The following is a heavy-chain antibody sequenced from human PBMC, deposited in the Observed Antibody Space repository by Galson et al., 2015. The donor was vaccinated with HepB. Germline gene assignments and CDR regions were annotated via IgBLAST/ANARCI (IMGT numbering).Heavy chain of an antibody. CDR3: ATCSSTSYNGAFDI. V-gene: IGHV3-7*01. D-gene: IGHD2-2*01. Sequence: SLRLSCAASGFTFRSYWMTWVRQAPGKGLEWVAHIKQDGSEKYYVDSVRGRFTTSRDNARNSLYLQMNSLRAEGTAVYYCATCSSTSYNGAFDIWGQGTMVTVSS. J-gene: IGHJ3*02. CDR1: GFTFRSYW. CDR2: IKQDGSEK.